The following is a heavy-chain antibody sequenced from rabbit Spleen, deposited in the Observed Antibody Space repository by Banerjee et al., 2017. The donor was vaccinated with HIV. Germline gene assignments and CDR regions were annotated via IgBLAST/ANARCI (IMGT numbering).Heavy chain of an antibody. CDR3: ARDFDF. CDR2: MNTGSGAST. Sequence: QQQLEESGGGLVQPEGSLTLTCTASGFSFSISYWICWVRQAPGKGLEWIACMNTGSGASTWYANWVNGRFTISKTSSTTVTLQMTSLTAADTATYFCARDFDFWGQGTLVTVS. J-gene: IGHJ6*01. V-gene: IGHV1S45*01. CDR1: GFSFSISYW.